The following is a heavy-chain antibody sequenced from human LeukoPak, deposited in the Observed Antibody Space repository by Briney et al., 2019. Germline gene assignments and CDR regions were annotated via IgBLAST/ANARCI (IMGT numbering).Heavy chain of an antibody. J-gene: IGHJ6*03. Sequence: SETLSLTCSVSGGSISSYHWSWIRQPPGKGLDWIGYIYYSGSPNYNPSLKSRVTISVDTSKNQFSLKLSSVTAADTAVYYCARETSQKGAHYMDVWGKGTTITISS. CDR1: GGSISSYH. CDR2: IYYSGSP. V-gene: IGHV4-59*01. D-gene: IGHD3-16*01. CDR3: ARETSQKGAHYMDV.